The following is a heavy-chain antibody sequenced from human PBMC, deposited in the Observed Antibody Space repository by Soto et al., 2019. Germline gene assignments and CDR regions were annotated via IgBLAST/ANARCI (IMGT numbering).Heavy chain of an antibody. J-gene: IGHJ5*02. Sequence: QVQLVQSGAAVKTPGSSVKVSCKSSGGTVSTYTLAWVRQAPGQGLEWVGVIIHIFGTANYPQKFKGRVTITADESTSTAYLDMSSLRSEDTAVYYCARSQDSSGYWNSCFDPWGQGTLVTFSS. CDR3: ARSQDSSGYWNSCFDP. V-gene: IGHV1-69*01. CDR2: IIHIFGTA. CDR1: GGTVSTYT. D-gene: IGHD3-22*01.